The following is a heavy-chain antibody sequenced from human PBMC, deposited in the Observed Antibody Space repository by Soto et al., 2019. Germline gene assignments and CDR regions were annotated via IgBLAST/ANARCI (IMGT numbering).Heavy chain of an antibody. D-gene: IGHD6-13*01. Sequence: QVQLVESGGGVVQPGRSLRLSCAASGFTFSSYAMPWVRQGPGKGLERVAVISYDGSNNYYADSAKGRFTISRDNSKTTLNLQMNSLRAEDTAVYYCARGRSYSSSWYGDCFDYWGQGTLVTVSS. CDR3: ARGRSYSSSWYGDCFDY. V-gene: IGHV3-30-3*01. J-gene: IGHJ4*02. CDR1: GFTFSSYA. CDR2: ISYDGSNN.